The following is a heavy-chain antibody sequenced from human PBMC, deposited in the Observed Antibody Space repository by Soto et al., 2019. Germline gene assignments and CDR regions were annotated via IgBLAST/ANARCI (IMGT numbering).Heavy chain of an antibody. CDR3: ASANYYVWGSYRYAYADY. CDR2: IYYSGST. J-gene: IGHJ4*02. CDR1: GGSISSGGYY. V-gene: IGHV4-31*03. Sequence: SETLTLTCTVSGGSISSGGYYWSWIRQHPGKGLEWIGYIYYSGSTYYNPSLKSRVTISVDTSKNQFSLKLSSVTAADTAVYYCASANYYVWGSYRYAYADYWGQGTLVTVSS. D-gene: IGHD3-16*02.